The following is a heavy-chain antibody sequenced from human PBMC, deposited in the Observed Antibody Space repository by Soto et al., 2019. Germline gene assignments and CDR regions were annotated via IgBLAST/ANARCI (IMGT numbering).Heavy chain of an antibody. CDR3: ARVVHLGFGELFEWFYP. D-gene: IGHD3-10*01. J-gene: IGHJ5*02. Sequence: QVQLQESGPGLVKPSETLSLTCTVSGGSISSYYWSWIRQPAGKGLEWIGRIYTSGSTNYNPSLKGRVTMSVDTSKNQFSLKLSSVTAADTAVYYCARVVHLGFGELFEWFYPWGQGTLVTVSS. CDR1: GGSISSYY. V-gene: IGHV4-4*07. CDR2: IYTSGST.